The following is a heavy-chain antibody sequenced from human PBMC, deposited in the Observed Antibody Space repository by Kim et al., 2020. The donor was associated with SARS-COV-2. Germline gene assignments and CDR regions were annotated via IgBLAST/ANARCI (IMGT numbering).Heavy chain of an antibody. CDR1: GFTFSSYA. CDR2: ISYDGSNK. V-gene: IGHV3-30*04. J-gene: IGHJ6*02. Sequence: GGSLRLSCAASGFTFSSYAMHWVRQAPGKGLEWVAVISYDGSNKYYADSVKGRFTISRDNSKNTLYLQMNSLRAEDTAVYYCARDLVYYDILTGYMKTHYYYYYGMAVWGQGTTVTVSS. D-gene: IGHD3-9*01. CDR3: ARDLVYYDILTGYMKTHYYYYYGMAV.